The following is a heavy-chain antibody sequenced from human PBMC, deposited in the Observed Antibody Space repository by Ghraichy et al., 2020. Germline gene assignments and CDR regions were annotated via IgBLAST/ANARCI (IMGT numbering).Heavy chain of an antibody. CDR2: INPNSGGT. CDR3: AREGPTGDSLLWYFDL. V-gene: IGHV1-2*02. D-gene: IGHD7-27*01. J-gene: IGHJ2*01. CDR1: GYTFTGYY. Sequence: ASVKVSCKASGYTFTGYYMHWVRQAPGQGLEWMGWINPNSGGTNYAQKFQGRVTMTRDTSISTAYMELSRLRSDDTAVYYCAREGPTGDSLLWYFDLWGRGTLVTVSS.